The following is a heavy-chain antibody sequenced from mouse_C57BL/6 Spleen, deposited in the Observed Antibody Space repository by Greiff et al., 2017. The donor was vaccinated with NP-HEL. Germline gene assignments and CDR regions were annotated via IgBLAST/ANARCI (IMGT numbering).Heavy chain of an antibody. V-gene: IGHV1-61*01. CDR3: ARAGYYGSRRDFDY. Sequence: QVQLQQPGAELVRPGSSVKLSCKASGYTFTSYWMDWVKQRPGQGLEWIGNIYPSDSETHYNQKFKDKATLTVDKSSSTAYMQLSSLTSEDSAVYYCARAGYYGSRRDFDYWGQGTTLTVSS. J-gene: IGHJ2*01. CDR1: GYTFTSYW. D-gene: IGHD1-1*01. CDR2: IYPSDSET.